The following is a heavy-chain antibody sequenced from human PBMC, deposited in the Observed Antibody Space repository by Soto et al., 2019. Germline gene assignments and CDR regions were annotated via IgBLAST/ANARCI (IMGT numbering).Heavy chain of an antibody. J-gene: IGHJ4*02. CDR1: GGSLSSYY. V-gene: IGHV4-59*08. CDR2: IYYSGST. D-gene: IGHD4-17*01. CDR3: ARRYGYYFDY. Sequence: QVQLQESGPGLVKPSETLSLTCTVSGGSLSSYYWSWIRQPPEKGLEWIGYIYYSGSTNYNPSLKSRVTISVDTSKSQLSLKLSSVTAADTAVYYCARRYGYYFDYWGQGTLVTVSS.